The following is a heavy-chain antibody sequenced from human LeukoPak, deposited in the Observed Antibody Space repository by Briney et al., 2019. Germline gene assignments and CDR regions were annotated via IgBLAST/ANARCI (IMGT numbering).Heavy chain of an antibody. CDR3: ASRSGYYNY. CDR2: IYHSGST. Sequence: SETLSLTCAVSGGSISSSNWGSWVRQPPGEGLEWIGEIYHSGSTNYNPSLKSRVTISVDKSKNQFSLQLSSVTAADTAVYYCASRSGYYNYWGQGTLVTVSS. D-gene: IGHD3-22*01. J-gene: IGHJ4*02. CDR1: GGSISSSNW. V-gene: IGHV4-4*02.